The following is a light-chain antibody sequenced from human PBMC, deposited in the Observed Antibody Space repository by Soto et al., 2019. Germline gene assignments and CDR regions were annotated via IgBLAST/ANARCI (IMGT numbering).Light chain of an antibody. CDR1: SSDAGGYNF. J-gene: IGLJ1*01. CDR2: EVN. Sequence: QSALTQPPSASGSPGQSVTISSTGTSSDAGGYNFVSWYQQHPGKAPKLMIYEVNKRPSGVPDRFSGSKSGNTASLTVSGLQAEYEAHYYCSAFAGFNSRFVFGTGTKLTVL. CDR3: SAFAGFNSRFV. V-gene: IGLV2-8*01.